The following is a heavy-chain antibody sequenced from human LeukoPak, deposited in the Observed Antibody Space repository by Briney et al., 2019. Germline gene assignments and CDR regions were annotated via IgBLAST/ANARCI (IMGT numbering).Heavy chain of an antibody. CDR3: ARVYDSSGYYYHY. CDR1: GFTFSSYS. Sequence: GGSLRLSCAASGFTFSSYSMNWVRQAPGKGLEWVSSISSSSYIYYADSVKGRFTISRDNAKNSLYLQMNSLRAEDTAVYYCARVYDSSGYYYHYWGQGTLVTVSS. CDR2: ISSSSYI. D-gene: IGHD3-22*01. J-gene: IGHJ4*02. V-gene: IGHV3-21*01.